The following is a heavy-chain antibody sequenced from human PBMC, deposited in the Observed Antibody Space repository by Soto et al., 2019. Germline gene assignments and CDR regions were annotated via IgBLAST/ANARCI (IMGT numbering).Heavy chain of an antibody. J-gene: IGHJ6*03. D-gene: IGHD6-6*01. V-gene: IGHV1-69*08. CDR1: GGTFSSYT. CDR2: IIPILGIA. Sequence: QVQLVQSGAEVKKPGSSVKVSCKASGGTFSSYTISWVRQAPGQGLEWMGRIIPILGIANYAQKFQGRVTITADKSTSTAYMELSSLRSEDTAVYYCARDYSSSSYYYYYMDVWGKGTTVTVSS. CDR3: ARDYSSSSYYYYYMDV.